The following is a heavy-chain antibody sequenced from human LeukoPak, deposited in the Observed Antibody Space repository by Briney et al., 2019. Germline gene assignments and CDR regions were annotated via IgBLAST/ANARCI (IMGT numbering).Heavy chain of an antibody. J-gene: IGHJ4*02. CDR1: GYTFSSYG. CDR2: INTNTGNP. D-gene: IGHD1-26*01. V-gene: IGHV7-4-1*02. Sequence: ASVKVACKASGYTFSSYGMNWVRQAPGQGLEWMGGINTNTGNPTYAQGFTGRFVFSLDTSVSTAYLQISSLKAEDTAVYYCARRDHSGSYQISPGDFDYWGQGTLVTVSS. CDR3: ARRDHSGSYQISPGDFDY.